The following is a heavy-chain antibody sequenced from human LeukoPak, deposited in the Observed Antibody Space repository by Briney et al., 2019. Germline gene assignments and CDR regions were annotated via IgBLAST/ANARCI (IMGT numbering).Heavy chain of an antibody. Sequence: SVKVSCKASGGTFSSYVISWVRRAPGQGLEWMGGIIPIFGTANYAQKFQGRVTITADESTSTAYMELSSLRSEDTAVYYCARALLRYCSSTSCYWFDPWGQGTLVTVSS. CDR3: ARALLRYCSSTSCYWFDP. CDR2: IIPIFGTA. J-gene: IGHJ5*02. V-gene: IGHV1-69*01. CDR1: GGTFSSYV. D-gene: IGHD2-2*01.